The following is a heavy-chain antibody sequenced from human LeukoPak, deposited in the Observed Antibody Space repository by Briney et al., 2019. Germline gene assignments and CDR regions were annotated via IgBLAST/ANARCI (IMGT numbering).Heavy chain of an antibody. CDR3: ARVARDNYYYYYYMDV. V-gene: IGHV3-30*02. CDR1: GFTFSSYG. CDR2: IRYDGSNK. Sequence: GGSLRLSCAASGFTFSSYGMHWVRQAPGKGLEWVAFIRYDGSNKYYADSVKGRLTISRDNSKNTLYLQMNSLRAEDTAVYYCARVARDNYYYYYYMDVWGKGTTVTISS. J-gene: IGHJ6*03.